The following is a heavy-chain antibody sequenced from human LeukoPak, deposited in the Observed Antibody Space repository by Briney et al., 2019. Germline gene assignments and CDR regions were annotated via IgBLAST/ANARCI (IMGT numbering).Heavy chain of an antibody. CDR1: GFTFSSYA. CDR2: ISGSGGST. V-gene: IGHV3-23*01. Sequence: GGSLRLSCAASGFTFSSYAMSWVRQAPGKGLEWVSAISGSGGSTYYADSVKGRFTISRDNSKNTLYLQMNSLRAEDTAVYYCAKPLEYYYDSSGYPADYWGQGTLVTVSS. CDR3: AKPLEYYYDSSGYPADY. J-gene: IGHJ4*02. D-gene: IGHD3-22*01.